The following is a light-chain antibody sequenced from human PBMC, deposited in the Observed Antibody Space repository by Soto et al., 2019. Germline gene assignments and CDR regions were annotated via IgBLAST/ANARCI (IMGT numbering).Light chain of an antibody. V-gene: IGKV3-11*01. CDR1: QYVGTR. J-gene: IGKJ1*01. Sequence: EIVLTQSPATLSSSPGETATLSCRASQYVGTRLAWYQHKPGQAPRLLIYYMSKRATGIPARFSGSGSGTDFTLTISNLAPEDFGVYYCHHRQSWPRTFGQGTKVEIK. CDR3: HHRQSWPRT. CDR2: YMS.